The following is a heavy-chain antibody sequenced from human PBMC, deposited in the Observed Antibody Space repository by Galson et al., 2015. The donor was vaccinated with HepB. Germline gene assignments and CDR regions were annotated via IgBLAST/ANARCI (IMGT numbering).Heavy chain of an antibody. CDR3: AKGLRYSSGWYTWFDP. J-gene: IGHJ5*02. Sequence: SLRLSCAASGFTFSSYAMSWVRQAPGKGLEWVSAISGSGGSTYYADSVKGRFTISRDNSENTLYLQMNSLRAEDTAVYYCAKGLRYSSGWYTWFDPWGQGTLVTVSS. CDR1: GFTFSSYA. CDR2: ISGSGGST. V-gene: IGHV3-23*01. D-gene: IGHD6-19*01.